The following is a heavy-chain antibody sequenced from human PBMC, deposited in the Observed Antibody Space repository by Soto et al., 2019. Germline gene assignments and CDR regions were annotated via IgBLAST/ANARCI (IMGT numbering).Heavy chain of an antibody. CDR2: IGTYYGNT. CDR3: ASWTFGSGSPTGY. CDR1: GYTLTSYG. J-gene: IGHJ4*02. V-gene: IGHV1-18*01. Sequence: QVHLVQSGAEMKKPGASAKVSRKASGYTLTSYGISWVRQAPGQGLEWMGWIGTYYGNTNYAQKFQDRVTMTRDTSTNTAYMELRSLTSDDTAVYYCASWTFGSGSPTGYWGQGTLVTVSS. D-gene: IGHD3-10*01.